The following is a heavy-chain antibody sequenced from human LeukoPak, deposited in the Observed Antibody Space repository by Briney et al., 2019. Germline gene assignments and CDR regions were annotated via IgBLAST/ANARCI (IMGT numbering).Heavy chain of an antibody. CDR3: ARDRGHWGFDY. V-gene: IGHV3-21*01. J-gene: IGHJ4*02. D-gene: IGHD7-27*01. CDR1: GYTFSSYS. Sequence: MPGVSLRLSCAASGYTFSSYSMHWVCQAPGKGLEWVSSISSSSYIYYADSVKGRFTISRDNAKNSLYLQMNSLRAEDTAVYYCARDRGHWGFDYWGQGTLVTVSS. CDR2: ISSSSYI.